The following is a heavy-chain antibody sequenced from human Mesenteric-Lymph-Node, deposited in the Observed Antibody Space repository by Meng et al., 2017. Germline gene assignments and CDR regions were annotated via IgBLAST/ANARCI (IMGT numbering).Heavy chain of an antibody. CDR3: ASSSGYSSSWYLNY. J-gene: IGHJ4*02. CDR2: IYHSGST. Sequence: GSLRLSCAVSGYSISSGYYWGWIRQPPGKGLEWIGSIYHSGSTYYNPSLKSRVTISVDTSKNQFSLKLSSVTAADTAVYYCASSSGYSSSWYLNYWGQGTRVTVSS. D-gene: IGHD6-13*01. CDR1: GYSISSGYY. V-gene: IGHV4-38-2*01.